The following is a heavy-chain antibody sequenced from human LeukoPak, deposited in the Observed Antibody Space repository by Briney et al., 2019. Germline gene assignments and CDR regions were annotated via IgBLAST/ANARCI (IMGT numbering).Heavy chain of an antibody. CDR2: IYYSGST. J-gene: IGHJ5*02. D-gene: IGHD4-11*01. CDR3: ARWGMTTVDSRFDP. CDR1: GGSISSSSFY. Sequence: SETLSLTCTVSGGSISSSSFYWSWIRQPPGKGLEWIGYIYYSGSTNYNPSLKSRVTISVDTSKNQFSLKLSSVTAADTAVYYCARWGMTTVDSRFDPWGQGTLVTVSS. V-gene: IGHV4-61*01.